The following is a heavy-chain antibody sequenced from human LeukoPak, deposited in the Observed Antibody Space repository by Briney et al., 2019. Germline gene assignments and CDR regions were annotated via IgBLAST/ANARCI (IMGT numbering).Heavy chain of an antibody. CDR3: ARLAYGSGSPRRGMDV. CDR1: GGSISSYY. J-gene: IGHJ6*02. CDR2: IYGSGST. D-gene: IGHD3-10*01. Sequence: SETLSLTCTVSGGSISSYYWSWIRQPPGKGLEWIGYIYGSGSTNYNPSLRSRVTISVDTSKNQFSLRLSSVTAADTAVYYCARLAYGSGSPRRGMDVWGQGTTVTVSS. V-gene: IGHV4-59*08.